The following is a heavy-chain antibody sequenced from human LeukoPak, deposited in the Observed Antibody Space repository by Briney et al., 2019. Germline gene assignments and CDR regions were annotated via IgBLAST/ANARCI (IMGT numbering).Heavy chain of an antibody. Sequence: PGGSLRLSCAASGFTFSDYYMSWIRQAPGKGLEWVSYISSSGSTIYYADSVKGRFTISRDNAKNSLYLQMNSLRAEDTAEYYCSPAGMPSDWFDPWGQGTQVTVSS. CDR1: GFTFSDYY. J-gene: IGHJ5*02. CDR2: ISSSGSTI. D-gene: IGHD2-2*01. CDR3: SPAGMPSDWFDP. V-gene: IGHV3-11*01.